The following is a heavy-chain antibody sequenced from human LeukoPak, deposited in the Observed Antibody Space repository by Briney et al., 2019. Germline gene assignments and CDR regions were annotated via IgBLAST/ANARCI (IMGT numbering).Heavy chain of an antibody. CDR2: ISNNGGYT. CDR3: AKQLGYCSDGSCYFPY. D-gene: IGHD2-15*01. Sequence: GGSLRPSCAASGFTFSSSAMSWVRQAPGKGLEWVSAISNNGGYTYYADSVQGRFTISRDNSKSTLCLQMNSLRAEDTAVYYCAKQLGYCSDGSCYFPYWGQGTLVTVSS. J-gene: IGHJ4*02. CDR1: GFTFSSSA. V-gene: IGHV3-23*01.